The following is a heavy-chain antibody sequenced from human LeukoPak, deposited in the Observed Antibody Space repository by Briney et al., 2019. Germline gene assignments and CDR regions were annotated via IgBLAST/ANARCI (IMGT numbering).Heavy chain of an antibody. CDR1: GLTFSSHW. V-gene: IGHV3-74*01. CDR2: ITNDGSST. D-gene: IGHD3-10*01. J-gene: IGHJ4*02. CDR3: ARTMVRGVISSIDY. Sequence: GGSLRLSRAASGLTFSSHWMHWVRQAPGKGLVWVSRITNDGSSTTYADSVKGRFTISRDNAKNSLYLQMNSLRAEDTAVYYCARTMVRGVISSIDYWGQGTLVTVSS.